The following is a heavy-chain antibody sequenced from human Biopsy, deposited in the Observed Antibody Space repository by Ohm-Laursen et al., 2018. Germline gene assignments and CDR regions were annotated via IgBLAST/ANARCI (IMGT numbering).Heavy chain of an antibody. J-gene: IGHJ2*01. CDR2: IYTSGST. CDR3: ARHAPSYSGSYWRYFDL. Sequence: GTLSLTCSVSGGPISSYYWNWIRQPAGKGLEWIGRIYTSGSTNFNPSLKSRVTMSIDTFKNQFSLRLSSVTAADTAVYYCARHAPSYSGSYWRYFDLWGRGTLVTVSS. D-gene: IGHD1-26*01. CDR1: GGPISSYY. V-gene: IGHV4-4*07.